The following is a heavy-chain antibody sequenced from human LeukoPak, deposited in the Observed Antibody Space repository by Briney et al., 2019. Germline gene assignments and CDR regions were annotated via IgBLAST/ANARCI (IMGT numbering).Heavy chain of an antibody. J-gene: IGHJ6*02. V-gene: IGHV1-46*01. CDR2: INPSGGST. Sequence: ASVKVSCKASGYTFTSYYMHWGRQAPGQGLEWMGIINPSGGSTSYAQKFRGRVTMTRDTSTSTVYMQLSSLRSDDTAVYYCSTEPPYRYGIDVWGQGTTVTVSS. CDR3: STEPPYRYGIDV. D-gene: IGHD3-16*02. CDR1: GYTFTSYY.